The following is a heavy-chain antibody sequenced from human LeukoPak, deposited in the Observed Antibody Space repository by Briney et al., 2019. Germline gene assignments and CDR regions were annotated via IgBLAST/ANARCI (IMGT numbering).Heavy chain of an antibody. CDR3: ARGYDSSTIGRGKYYYYGMDV. J-gene: IGHJ6*02. V-gene: IGHV3-48*01. CDR1: GFTFSSYS. D-gene: IGHD3-3*01. CDR2: ISSSSSTI. Sequence: AGGSLRLSCAASGFTFSSYSMNWVRQAPGKGLEWVSYISSSSSTIYYADSVKGRFTISRDNAKNSLYLQMNSLRAEDTAVYYCARGYDSSTIGRGKYYYYGMDVWGQGTTVTVSS.